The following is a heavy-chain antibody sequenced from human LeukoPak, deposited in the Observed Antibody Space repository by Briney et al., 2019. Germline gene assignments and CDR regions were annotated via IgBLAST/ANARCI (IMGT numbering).Heavy chain of an antibody. V-gene: IGHV3-9*01. D-gene: IGHD1-26*01. J-gene: IGHJ3*02. CDR3: ARKWEWEPSFDI. CDR2: ISWNSGSI. CDR1: GFTFDDYA. Sequence: PGGSLRLSCAASGFTFDDYAMHWVRQAPGKGLEWVSGISWNSGSIGYADSVKGRFTISRDNAKNSLYLQMNSLRAEDTAVYYCARKWEWEPSFDIWGQGTMVTVSS.